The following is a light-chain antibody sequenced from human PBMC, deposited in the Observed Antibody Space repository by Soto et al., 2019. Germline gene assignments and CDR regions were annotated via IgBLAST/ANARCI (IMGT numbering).Light chain of an antibody. CDR2: GAS. J-gene: IGKJ1*01. Sequence: EIVLTQSPGTLSLSPGERATLSCRASQSVSSNYLAWYQQKPGQAPRPLIYGASSRATGIPDRFSGSGAGTGFTLTISRLESEDFAVYYGQQYGSSPWTFGQGTKVEIK. V-gene: IGKV3-20*01. CDR3: QQYGSSPWT. CDR1: QSVSSNY.